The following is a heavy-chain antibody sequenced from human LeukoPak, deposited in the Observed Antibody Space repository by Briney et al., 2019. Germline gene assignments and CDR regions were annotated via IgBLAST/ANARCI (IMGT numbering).Heavy chain of an antibody. CDR1: GFTFSSYG. V-gene: IGHV3-30*18. Sequence: PGGSLRLSCAASGFTFSSYGMHWVRQAPGKGLEWVAVISYDGSNKYYADSVKGRFTISRDNSKNTLYLQMNSLRAEDTAVYYCAKASNPYGDYLTFDYWGQGTLVTVSS. D-gene: IGHD4-17*01. CDR2: ISYDGSNK. CDR3: AKASNPYGDYLTFDY. J-gene: IGHJ4*02.